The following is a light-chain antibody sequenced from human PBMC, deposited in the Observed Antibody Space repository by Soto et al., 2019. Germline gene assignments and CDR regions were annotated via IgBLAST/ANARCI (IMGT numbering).Light chain of an antibody. CDR1: ISDVGGYNY. J-gene: IGLJ1*01. V-gene: IGLV2-8*01. CDR3: SSYAGSSTYV. CDR2: EVN. Sequence: QSALTQPPSASGSPGQSVTISCTGTISDVGGYNYVAWYQQHPGKAPKLMIYEVNKRPSGVPDRFSGSKSGSTASLTVSGLQAEDEADYYCSSYAGSSTYVFGTGTKATVL.